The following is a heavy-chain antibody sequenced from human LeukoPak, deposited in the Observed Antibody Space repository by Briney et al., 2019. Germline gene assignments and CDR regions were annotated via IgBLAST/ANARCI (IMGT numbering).Heavy chain of an antibody. CDR2: ISYDGSNK. Sequence: GGSLRLSCAASGFTFSSYAMHWVRQAPGKGLEWVAVISYDGSNKYYADSVKSRFTISRDNSKNTLYLQMNSLRAEDTAVYYCARDWPDYWGQGTLVTVSS. CDR1: GFTFSSYA. CDR3: ARDWPDY. J-gene: IGHJ4*02. V-gene: IGHV3-30*04.